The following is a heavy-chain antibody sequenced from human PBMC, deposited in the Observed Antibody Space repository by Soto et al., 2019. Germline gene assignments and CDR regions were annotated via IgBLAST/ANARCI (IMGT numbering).Heavy chain of an antibody. V-gene: IGHV4-34*01. CDR1: GGSFSGYY. D-gene: IGHD2-15*01. CDR3: ARGGAARSGGREDFDY. CDR2: INHSGST. Sequence: SETLSLTCAVYGGSFSGYYWSWILQPPRKGLEWIGEINHSGSTNYNPSLKSRVTISVDTSKNQFSLKLSSVTAADTAVYYCARGGAARSGGREDFDYWGQGTLVTVS. J-gene: IGHJ4*02.